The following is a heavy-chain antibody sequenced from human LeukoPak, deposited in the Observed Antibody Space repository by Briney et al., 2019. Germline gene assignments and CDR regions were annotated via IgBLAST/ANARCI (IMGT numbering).Heavy chain of an antibody. CDR1: GFTFNNAW. D-gene: IGHD5-18*01. V-gene: IGHV3-15*01. Sequence: GGSLRLSCAASGFTFNNAWMSWVRQAPGKGLEWVGRIKSKTDGGTTDYAAPVKGRFTISRDDSKNTLYLQMNSLKTEDTAVYYCTTDGWIQLWFHDYWGQGTLVTVSS. CDR2: IKSKTDGGTT. J-gene: IGHJ4*02. CDR3: TTDGWIQLWFHDY.